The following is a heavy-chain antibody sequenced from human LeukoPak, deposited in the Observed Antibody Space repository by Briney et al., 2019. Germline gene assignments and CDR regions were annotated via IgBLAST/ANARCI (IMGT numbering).Heavy chain of an antibody. CDR3: ARVDYYGSGSYYYFY. D-gene: IGHD3-10*01. V-gene: IGHV1-2*02. Sequence: GASVKVSCKASGYTFTGYYMNWVRQAPGQGLEWMGWINPNSGGTNYAQKFQGRVTMTRDTSISTAYMELSRLRSADTAVYYCARVDYYGSGSYYYFYWGQGTLVTVSS. CDR2: INPNSGGT. CDR1: GYTFTGYY. J-gene: IGHJ4*02.